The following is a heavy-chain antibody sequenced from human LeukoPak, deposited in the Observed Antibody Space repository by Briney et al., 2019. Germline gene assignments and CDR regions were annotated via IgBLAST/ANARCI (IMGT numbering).Heavy chain of an antibody. J-gene: IGHJ4*02. CDR2: INHSGST. CDR3: ARGSEEVVVVPAAENYFDY. D-gene: IGHD2-2*01. V-gene: IGHV4-34*01. Sequence: PSETLSLTCAVYGGSFSGYYWSWIRQPPGKGLEWIGEINHSGSTNHNPSLKSRVTISVDTSKNQFSLKLSSVTAADTAVYYCARGSEEVVVVPAAENYFDYWGQGTLVTVSS. CDR1: GGSFSGYY.